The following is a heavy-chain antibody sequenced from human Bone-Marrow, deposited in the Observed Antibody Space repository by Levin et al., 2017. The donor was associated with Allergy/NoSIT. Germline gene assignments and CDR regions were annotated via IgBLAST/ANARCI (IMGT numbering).Heavy chain of an antibody. J-gene: IGHJ4*02. CDR1: GFTFSSYA. Sequence: GESLKISCAASGFTFSSYAMHWVRQAPGKGLEWVAVISYDGSNKYYADSVKGRFTISRDNSKNTLYLQMNSLRAEDTAVYYCASEQWELLTLRGPVPPIDYWGQGTLVTVSS. CDR2: ISYDGSNK. CDR3: ASEQWELLTLRGPVPPIDY. D-gene: IGHD1-26*01. V-gene: IGHV3-30*04.